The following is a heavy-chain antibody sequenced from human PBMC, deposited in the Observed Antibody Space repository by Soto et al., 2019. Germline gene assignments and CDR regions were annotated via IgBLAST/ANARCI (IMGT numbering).Heavy chain of an antibody. CDR2: ISAYNGNT. CDR1: GYTFTSYG. J-gene: IGHJ4*02. Sequence: ASVKVSCKASGYTFTSYGISWVRQAPGQGLEWMGWISAYNGNTNYAQKLQGRVTMTTDTSTSTAYMELRSLRSDDTAVYYCARDDDILTGSYQGPDYWGQGTLVTVSS. D-gene: IGHD3-9*01. V-gene: IGHV1-18*01. CDR3: ARDDDILTGSYQGPDY.